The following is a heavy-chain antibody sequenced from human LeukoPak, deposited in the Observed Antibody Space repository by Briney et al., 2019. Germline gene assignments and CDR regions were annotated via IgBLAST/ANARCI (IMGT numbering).Heavy chain of an antibody. CDR3: ARGKVYYGGGSFYGITDALDI. CDR1: GGTFSSYA. V-gene: IGHV1-69*06. J-gene: IGHJ3*02. D-gene: IGHD3-10*01. CDR2: IIPIFGTA. Sequence: GASVKVSCKASGGTFSSYAISWVRQAPGQGLEWMGGIIPIFGTANYAQKFQGRVTITADKSTSTAYMELSSLRSEDTAVYYWARGKVYYGGGSFYGITDALDIGAKGKRVTVSP.